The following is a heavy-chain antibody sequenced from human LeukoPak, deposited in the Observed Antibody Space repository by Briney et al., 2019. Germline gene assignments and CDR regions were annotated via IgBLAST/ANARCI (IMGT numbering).Heavy chain of an antibody. D-gene: IGHD6-13*01. Sequence: SVKVSCKASGYTFTSYGISWVRQAPGQGLEWMGGIIPIFGTANYAQKFQGRVTITADESTSTAYMELSSLRSEDTAVYYCARGNLYSSSWYGWGQGTLVTVSS. CDR1: GYTFTSYG. J-gene: IGHJ4*02. CDR2: IIPIFGTA. CDR3: ARGNLYSSSWYG. V-gene: IGHV1-69*13.